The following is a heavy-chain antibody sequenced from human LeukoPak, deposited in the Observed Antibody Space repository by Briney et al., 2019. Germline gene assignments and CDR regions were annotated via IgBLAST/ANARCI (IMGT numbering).Heavy chain of an antibody. CDR1: GGSISSDGNY. Sequence: ASQSLSLTCTASGGSISSDGNYWVWNRPPAGKGLEWIRRIYASGSTNYNPSLKRRVTISVDTSKNQFSLKLSSVTAADTAVYYCARALARARRGDNYYYYMYAWGKGTTVTISS. CDR3: ARALARARRGDNYYYYMYA. D-gene: IGHD5-18*01. J-gene: IGHJ6*03. V-gene: IGHV4-61*02. CDR2: IYASGST.